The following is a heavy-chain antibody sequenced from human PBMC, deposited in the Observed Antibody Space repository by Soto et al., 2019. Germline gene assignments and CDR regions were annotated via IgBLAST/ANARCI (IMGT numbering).Heavy chain of an antibody. CDR3: SRLDLDCSSTIFPYGMDV. CDR2: IDPSDSYT. V-gene: IGHV5-10-1*01. J-gene: IGHJ6*02. Sequence: PGESLKISCQCSGYSFTIYWISWVRQMPGKGLEWMGRIDPSDSYTNYSPSFQGHVTISADKSISTAYLQWSSLKASDTAMYYCSRLDLDCSSTIFPYGMDVWGQCTTVTVSS. CDR1: GYSFTIYW. D-gene: IGHD2-2*01.